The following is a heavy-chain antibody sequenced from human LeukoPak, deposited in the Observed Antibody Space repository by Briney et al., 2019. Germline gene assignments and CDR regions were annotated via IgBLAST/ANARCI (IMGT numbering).Heavy chain of an antibody. CDR3: ARGLYDYSDYKYYFDY. CDR2: IYYSGST. J-gene: IGHJ4*02. CDR1: GGSISSSSYY. D-gene: IGHD4-11*01. Sequence: PSETLSLTCTVTGGSISSSSYYWGWIRQPPGKGLEWIGSIYYSGSTYYNPSLKSRVTISVDTSKNQFSLKLSSVTAADTAVYYCARGLYDYSDYKYYFDYWGQGTLVTVSS. V-gene: IGHV4-39*07.